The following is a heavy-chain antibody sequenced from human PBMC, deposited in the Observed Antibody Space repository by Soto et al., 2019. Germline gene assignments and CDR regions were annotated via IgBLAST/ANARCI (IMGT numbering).Heavy chain of an antibody. V-gene: IGHV3-30*03. CDR3: AGGSPTYYGLDV. J-gene: IGHJ6*02. Sequence: PGGSLRLSCAASGFTFSTYAMHWVRQASGKGLEWVAVISYDGSDKYYAESVRGRFTISXXXXXXTXSXQXXSLRVXDTAVYYCAGGSPTYYGLDVWGQGTTVTVSS. D-gene: IGHD3-10*01. CDR1: GFTFSTYA. CDR2: ISYDGSDK.